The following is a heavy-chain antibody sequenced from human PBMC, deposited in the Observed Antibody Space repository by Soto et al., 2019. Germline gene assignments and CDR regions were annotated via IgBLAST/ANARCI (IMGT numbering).Heavy chain of an antibody. D-gene: IGHD3-3*01. J-gene: IGHJ4*02. CDR1: GFTFSSYG. V-gene: IGHV3-30*18. Sequence: PGGSLRLSCAASGFTFSSYGMHCVRQAPGKGLEWVAVISYDGSNKYYADSVKGRFTISRDNSKNTLYLQMNSLRAEDTAVYYCAKDIRSLYDFWSGTPADYWGQGTLVTVSS. CDR3: AKDIRSLYDFWSGTPADY. CDR2: ISYDGSNK.